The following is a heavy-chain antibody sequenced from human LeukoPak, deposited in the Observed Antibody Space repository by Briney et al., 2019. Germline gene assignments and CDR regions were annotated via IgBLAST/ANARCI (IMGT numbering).Heavy chain of an antibody. CDR2: ISGSGGST. CDR1: GFTFSSYA. V-gene: IGHV3-23*01. J-gene: IGHJ6*02. Sequence: GGSLRLSCAASGFTFSSYAMSWVRQAPGKGLEWVSAISGSGGSTYYADSVKGRFTISRDNSKNTLYLQMNSLRAGDTAVYYCAKESSSSRFYYYGMDVWGQGTTVTVSS. CDR3: AKESSSSRFYYYGMDV. D-gene: IGHD6-6*01.